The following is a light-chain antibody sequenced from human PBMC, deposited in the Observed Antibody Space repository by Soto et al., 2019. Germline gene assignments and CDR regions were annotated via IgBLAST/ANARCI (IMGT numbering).Light chain of an antibody. CDR3: QSFDIILSGYV. Sequence: QSVLTQPPSVSGAPGQTVTISCSGSSSNIGADCDVHWYRQLPGTAPKLLIYANNNRPAGVPDRFSASKSGTSASLAITGLQAEDEADYYCQSFDIILSGYVFASGTKVTVL. CDR2: ANN. CDR1: SSNIGADCD. V-gene: IGLV1-40*01. J-gene: IGLJ1*01.